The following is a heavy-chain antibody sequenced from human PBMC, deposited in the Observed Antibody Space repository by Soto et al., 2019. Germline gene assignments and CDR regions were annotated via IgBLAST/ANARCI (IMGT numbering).Heavy chain of an antibody. CDR3: ARVGVYYDSSGYYY. J-gene: IGHJ4*02. D-gene: IGHD3-22*01. Sequence: GGSLKISCKGSGYSFTSYWISWVRQMPGKGLEWMGRIDPSDSYTNYSPSFQGHVTISADKSISTAYLQWSSLKASDTAMYYCARVGVYYDSSGYYYWGQGTLVTVSS. V-gene: IGHV5-10-1*01. CDR2: IDPSDSYT. CDR1: GYSFTSYW.